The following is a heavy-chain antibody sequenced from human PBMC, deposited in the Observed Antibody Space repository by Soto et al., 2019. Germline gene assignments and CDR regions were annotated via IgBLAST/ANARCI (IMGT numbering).Heavy chain of an antibody. V-gene: IGHV3-48*03. CDR1: GFTFSSYE. Sequence: EVQLVESGGGLVQPGGSLRLSCAASGFTFSSYEMNWVRQAPGKGLEWVSYISSSGSTIYYADSVKGRFTISRDNAKNSLYLQMNSLRAEDTAVYYCARVRHDYGDYGAPPLEFDYWGQGTLVTVSS. CDR2: ISSSGSTI. D-gene: IGHD4-17*01. CDR3: ARVRHDYGDYGAPPLEFDY. J-gene: IGHJ4*02.